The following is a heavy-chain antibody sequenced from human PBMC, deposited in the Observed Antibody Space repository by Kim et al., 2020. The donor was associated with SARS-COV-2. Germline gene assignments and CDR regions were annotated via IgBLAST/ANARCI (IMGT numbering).Heavy chain of an antibody. D-gene: IGHD3-3*02. CDR2: ISSSGSTI. CDR1: GFTFSSYE. CDR3: AREGGISYGMDV. V-gene: IGHV3-48*03. J-gene: IGHJ6*02. Sequence: GGSLRLSCAASGFTFSSYEMNWVRQAPGKGLEWVSYISSSGSTIYYADSVKGRFTISRDNAKNSLYLQMNSLRAEDTAVYYCAREGGISYGMDVWGQGTTVTVSS.